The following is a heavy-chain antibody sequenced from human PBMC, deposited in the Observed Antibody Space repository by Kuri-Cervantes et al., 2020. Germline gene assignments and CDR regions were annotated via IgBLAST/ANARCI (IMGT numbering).Heavy chain of an antibody. CDR2: ISYDGSNK. J-gene: IGHJ4*02. Sequence: GGSLRLSCAASGFIFSSYAMHWVRQAPGKGLEWVAVISYDGSNKYYADSVKGRFTISRDNSKNTLYLQMNSLRAEDTAVCYCARGIAVAGFDYWGQGTLVTVSS. CDR1: GFIFSSYA. D-gene: IGHD6-19*01. V-gene: IGHV3-30-3*01. CDR3: ARGIAVAGFDY.